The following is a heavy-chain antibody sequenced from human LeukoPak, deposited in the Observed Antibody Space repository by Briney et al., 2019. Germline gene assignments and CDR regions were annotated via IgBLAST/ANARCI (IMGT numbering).Heavy chain of an antibody. CDR1: GGSISSYY. CDR2: VYYSGTT. J-gene: IGHJ4*02. V-gene: IGHV4-59*08. Sequence: SETLSLTCTVSGGSISSYYWSWIRQPPGKGLEWIGFVYYSGTTNYNPSLKSRVTISVDTSKNQFSLRLNSLTAADTAVYYCAGLERFGPAYHFDYWGQGTLVTVSS. D-gene: IGHD5-24*01. CDR3: AGLERFGPAYHFDY.